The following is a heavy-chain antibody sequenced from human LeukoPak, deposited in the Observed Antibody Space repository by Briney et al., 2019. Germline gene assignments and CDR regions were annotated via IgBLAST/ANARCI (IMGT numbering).Heavy chain of an antibody. CDR1: GYTFTSYC. CDR3: ARGETPYCGGDCLTGMDH. Sequence: ASVKVSCKASGYTFTSYCIHWVRQAPGQGLEWMGIINPSGGVTTYAQKFQGRVTMIRDTSTSTVYMELSSLRSEDTAAYYCARGETPYCGGDCLTGMDHWGQGTLVTVSS. D-gene: IGHD2-21*02. J-gene: IGHJ4*02. V-gene: IGHV1-46*01. CDR2: INPSGGVT.